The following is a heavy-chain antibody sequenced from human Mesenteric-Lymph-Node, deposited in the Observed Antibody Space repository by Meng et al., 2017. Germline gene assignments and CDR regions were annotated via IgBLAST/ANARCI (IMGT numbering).Heavy chain of an antibody. Sequence: GESLKISCAASGFTFSSYAMHWVRQAPGKGLEWVAVISYDGSNKYYADSVKGRFTISRDNSKNTLYLQMNSLRAEDTAVYYCARHLGDYVWGRLGFGAFDIWGQGTMVTVSS. V-gene: IGHV3-30*14. CDR3: ARHLGDYVWGRLGFGAFDI. J-gene: IGHJ3*02. D-gene: IGHD3-16*01. CDR2: ISYDGSNK. CDR1: GFTFSSYA.